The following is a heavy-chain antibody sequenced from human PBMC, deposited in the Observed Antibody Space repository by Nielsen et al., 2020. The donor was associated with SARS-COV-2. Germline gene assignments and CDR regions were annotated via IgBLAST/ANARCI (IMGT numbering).Heavy chain of an antibody. CDR2: ISYEGSNK. V-gene: IGHV3-30*04. CDR3: ARDSWDSLRYFVH. CDR1: GFTFSHYA. D-gene: IGHD3-22*01. J-gene: IGHJ4*02. Sequence: GESLKISCVASGFTFSHYAIHWVRQAPGKGLEWVAIISYEGSNKYYADSVKGRFTISRDDSKNTLYLQMNSLRPEDTAVYYCARDSWDSLRYFVHWGQGAQVTVSS.